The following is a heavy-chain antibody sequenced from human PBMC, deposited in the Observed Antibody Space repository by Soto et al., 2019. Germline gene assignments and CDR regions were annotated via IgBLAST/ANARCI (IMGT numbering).Heavy chain of an antibody. CDR3: ARVAAAGSYFDY. CDR2: IYYSGST. V-gene: IGHV4-61*01. D-gene: IGHD6-13*01. CDR1: GGSVSSGSYY. Sequence: QVQLQESGPGLVKPSETLSLTCTVSGGSVSSGSYYWSWIRQPAGKGLEWIGYIYYSGSTNYNPSLKSRVTISVDTSKNQFSLKLSSVTAADTAVYYCARVAAAGSYFDYWGQGTLVTVSS. J-gene: IGHJ4*02.